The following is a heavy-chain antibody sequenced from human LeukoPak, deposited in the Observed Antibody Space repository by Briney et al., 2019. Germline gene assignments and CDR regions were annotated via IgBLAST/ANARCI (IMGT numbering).Heavy chain of an antibody. CDR2: IYYSGTT. CDR1: GGSITSNTYY. Sequence: SQTLSLTCTVSGGSITSNTYYWGWIRQPPGKGLEWIGSIYYSGTTYYNPSLKSRVTISVDTSTNQFSLKLISVTAADSAVYYCASAKGGLLWGQGTLVTVSS. V-gene: IGHV4-39*07. CDR3: ASAKGGLL. J-gene: IGHJ4*02. D-gene: IGHD2-15*01.